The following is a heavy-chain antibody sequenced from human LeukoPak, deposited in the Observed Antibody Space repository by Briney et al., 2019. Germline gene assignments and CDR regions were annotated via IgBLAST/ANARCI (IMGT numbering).Heavy chain of an antibody. CDR2: IIPIFGTA. D-gene: IGHD6-13*01. V-gene: IGHV1-69*13. CDR3: ARGGIAAAGTTGGYDY. J-gene: IGHJ4*02. CDR1: GGTFSSYA. Sequence: GASVKVSCKASGGTFSSYAISWVRQAPGQGLEWMGGIIPIFGTANYAQKFQGRVTITADESTSTAYMELRSLRSDDTAVYYCARGGIAAAGTTGGYDYWGQGTLVTVSS.